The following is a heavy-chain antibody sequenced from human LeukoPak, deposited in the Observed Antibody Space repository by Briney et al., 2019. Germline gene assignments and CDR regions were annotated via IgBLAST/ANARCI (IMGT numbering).Heavy chain of an antibody. CDR1: GYTFTGYY. J-gene: IGHJ4*02. D-gene: IGHD2-2*01. CDR3: ARDLPGWPAAIL. CDR2: INPNSGGT. Sequence: ASVKVSCKASGYTFTGYYMHWVRQAPGQGLEWMGWINPNSGGTNYAQKFQGRVTMTGDTSISTAYMELSRLRSDDTAVYYCARDLPGWPAAILRGQGTLVTVSS. V-gene: IGHV1-2*02.